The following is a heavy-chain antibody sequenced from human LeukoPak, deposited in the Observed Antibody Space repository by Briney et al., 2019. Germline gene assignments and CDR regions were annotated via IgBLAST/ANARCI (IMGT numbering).Heavy chain of an antibody. Sequence: PSGTLSLTCTVSGASINSYYWSWIRQPPGKGLEWVACISHSGNTNYNPSLKTRVTISADTSKSQISLKLTSVTAADTATYYCARHYSTDPFDYWGQGTPVTVSS. CDR3: ARHYSTDPFDY. V-gene: IGHV4-59*08. J-gene: IGHJ4*02. CDR1: GASINSYY. CDR2: ISHSGNT. D-gene: IGHD4-11*01.